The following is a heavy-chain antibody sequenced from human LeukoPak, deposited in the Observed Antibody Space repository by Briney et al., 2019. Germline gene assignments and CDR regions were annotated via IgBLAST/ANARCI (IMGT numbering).Heavy chain of an antibody. CDR1: GGSFSGYY. Sequence: PSETLSLTCAVYGGSFSGYYWSWIRQPPGKGLEWIGEINHSGSTNYNPSLKSRVTISVDTSKNQFSLKLSSVTAADTAVYYAYYYDSSGFYWGQGTLVTVSS. CDR2: INHSGST. CDR3: YYYDSSGFY. V-gene: IGHV4-34*01. J-gene: IGHJ4*02. D-gene: IGHD3-22*01.